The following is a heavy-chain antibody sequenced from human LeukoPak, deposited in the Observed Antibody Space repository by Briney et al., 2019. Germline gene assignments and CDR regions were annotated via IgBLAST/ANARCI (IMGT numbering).Heavy chain of an antibody. D-gene: IGHD3-22*01. V-gene: IGHV1-69*10. CDR3: ARSEDYYDSSGYYDY. CDR2: IIPILGIA. Sequence: SVKVSCKASGCTFSSYAISWVRQAPGQGLDWMGRIIPILGIANYAQKFLGRVTITADKSTSTAYMELSSLRSEDTAVYYCARSEDYYDSSGYYDYWGQGTLVTVSS. J-gene: IGHJ4*02. CDR1: GCTFSSYA.